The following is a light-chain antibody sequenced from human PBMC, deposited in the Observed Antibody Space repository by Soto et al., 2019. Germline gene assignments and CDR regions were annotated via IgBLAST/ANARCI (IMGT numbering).Light chain of an antibody. Sequence: EIVMTQSPVTLSVSPGERATLSCRASQSVSGDLAWYQQKPGQAPRLLIYGASNRATGIPDRFSGSGSGTDFTLTISSLAREDFAVYYCQQYGSSPKTFGPGTKVDIK. CDR1: QSVSGD. CDR2: GAS. J-gene: IGKJ1*01. V-gene: IGKV3-20*01. CDR3: QQYGSSPKT.